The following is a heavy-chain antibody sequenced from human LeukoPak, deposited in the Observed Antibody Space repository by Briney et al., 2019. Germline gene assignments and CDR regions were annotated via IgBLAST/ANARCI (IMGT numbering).Heavy chain of an antibody. V-gene: IGHV1-69*13. CDR1: GGTFSSYA. J-gene: IGHJ5*02. CDR2: IIPIFGTA. CDR3: ARVGLKEFDP. Sequence: AASVKVSCKASGGTFSSYAISWVRQAPGQGLEWMGGIIPIFGTANYAQKFQGRVTITADESTSTAYMELSSLRSEDTAVYYCARVGLKEFDPWGQGTLVTVSS.